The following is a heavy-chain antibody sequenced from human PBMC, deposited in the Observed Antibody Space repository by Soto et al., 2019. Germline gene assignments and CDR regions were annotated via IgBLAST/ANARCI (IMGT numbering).Heavy chain of an antibody. Sequence: GGSLRLSCAASGFTFSSYAMSWVRQAPGKGLEWVSAISGSGGSTYYEDTVKGRFTISRDNSKNTLYLQMNSLRAEDTAVYYCAKVSPYDFWSGYDGNYYFDYWGQGTLVTVSS. CDR3: AKVSPYDFWSGYDGNYYFDY. CDR2: ISGSGGST. D-gene: IGHD3-3*01. CDR1: GFTFSSYA. V-gene: IGHV3-23*01. J-gene: IGHJ4*02.